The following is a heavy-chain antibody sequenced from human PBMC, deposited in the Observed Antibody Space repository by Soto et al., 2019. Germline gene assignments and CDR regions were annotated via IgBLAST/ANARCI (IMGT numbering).Heavy chain of an antibody. D-gene: IGHD3-10*01. Sequence: GGSLRLSCTASGFTFDDYGLNWFRQAPGKGLEWVGFIRSKAYGWTTEYAASVKDKFTISRDDSKSIAYLQMNSLKTEDTAVYYCTRIGMYYYGSGSYTDYYYVMNVWGQGTTVTVS. J-gene: IGHJ6*02. CDR2: IRSKAYGWTT. CDR1: GFTFDDYG. CDR3: TRIGMYYYGSGSYTDYYYVMNV. V-gene: IGHV3-49*03.